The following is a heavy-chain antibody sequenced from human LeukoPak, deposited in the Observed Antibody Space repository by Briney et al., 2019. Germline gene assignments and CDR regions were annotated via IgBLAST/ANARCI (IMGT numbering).Heavy chain of an antibody. CDR1: GFTFSSYS. D-gene: IGHD6-6*01. Sequence: GGSLRLSCAASGFTFSSYSMNWVRHAPGKGLGWVSSISSSSSYIYYADSVKGRFTISRDNAKNSLYLQMNSLRAEDTAVYYCALATYSSSSPFDYWGQGTLVTVSS. CDR2: ISSSSSYI. CDR3: ALATYSSSSPFDY. J-gene: IGHJ4*02. V-gene: IGHV3-21*01.